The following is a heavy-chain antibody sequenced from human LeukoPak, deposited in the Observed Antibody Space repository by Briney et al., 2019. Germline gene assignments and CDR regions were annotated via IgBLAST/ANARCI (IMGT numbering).Heavy chain of an antibody. V-gene: IGHV4-59*08. CDR3: ARFSQYYDSPTHYLDY. J-gene: IGHJ4*02. Sequence: SETLSLTCTVFGGSTNNYYWSWVRQPPGAGLEWLAYIYYTGSTNYNPSLKTRLTISVDTSKNQFSLRLNSVTAADTAVYYCARFSQYYDSPTHYLDYWGQGILVTVSS. CDR2: IYYTGST. D-gene: IGHD2/OR15-2a*01. CDR1: GGSTNNYY.